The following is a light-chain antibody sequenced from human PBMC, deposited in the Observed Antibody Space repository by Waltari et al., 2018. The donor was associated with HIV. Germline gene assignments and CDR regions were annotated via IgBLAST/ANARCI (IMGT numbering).Light chain of an antibody. CDR3: MQSLQSPWT. Sequence: VMPQSPLPLPVTPGERAPISCTPRESLLYDNGYNYLDWYVQKPGQSPQLLIYLGSHRASGVPDRFSGSGSGTDFTLKISRVEAEDVGVYYCMQSLQSPWTFGQGTKV. CDR1: ESLLYDNGYNY. CDR2: LGS. J-gene: IGKJ1*01. V-gene: IGKV2-28*01.